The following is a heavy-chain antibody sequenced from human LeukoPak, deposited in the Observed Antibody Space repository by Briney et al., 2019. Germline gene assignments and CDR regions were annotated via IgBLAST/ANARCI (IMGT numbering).Heavy chain of an antibody. V-gene: IGHV1-69*13. Sequence: ASVKVSCKASGGTFSSYAISWVRQAPGQGLEWMGGIIPIFGTANYAQKFQGRVTITADESTSTAYMELSSPRSEDTAVYYCARSIVGEPSGFDYWGQGTLVTVSS. J-gene: IGHJ4*02. CDR3: ARSIVGEPSGFDY. CDR2: IIPIFGTA. CDR1: GGTFSSYA. D-gene: IGHD1-26*01.